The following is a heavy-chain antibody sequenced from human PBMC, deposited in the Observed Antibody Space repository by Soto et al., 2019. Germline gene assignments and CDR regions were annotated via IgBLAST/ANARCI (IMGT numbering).Heavy chain of an antibody. D-gene: IGHD6-19*01. J-gene: IGHJ4*02. Sequence: QVQLVQSGAEEKKPGASVKVSCKASGYTFTSYAMHWVRQAPGQRLEWMGWINAGNGNTKYSQKFQGRVTITGDTSARTADMELRSLRSEDTAVYYCARHGSAWDEWGQGTLVTVSS. CDR2: INAGNGNT. CDR1: GYTFTSYA. CDR3: ARHGSAWDE. V-gene: IGHV1-3*05.